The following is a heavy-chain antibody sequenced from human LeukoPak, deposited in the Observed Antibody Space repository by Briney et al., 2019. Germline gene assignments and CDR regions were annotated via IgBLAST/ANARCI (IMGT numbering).Heavy chain of an antibody. D-gene: IGHD2-2*01. CDR3: ARAYCSSTSCYQGAVDYFDY. Sequence: SETLSLTCAVYGGSFSGYYGSGIRQPPGKGLEWIGEINHSGSTNYNPSLKSRVTISVDTSKNQFSLKLSPVTAADTAVYYCARAYCSSTSCYQGAVDYFDYWGQGTLVTVSS. V-gene: IGHV4-34*01. CDR1: GGSFSGYY. CDR2: INHSGST. J-gene: IGHJ4*02.